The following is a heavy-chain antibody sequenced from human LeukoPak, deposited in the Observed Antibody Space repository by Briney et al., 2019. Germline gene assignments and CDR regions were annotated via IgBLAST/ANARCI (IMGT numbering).Heavy chain of an antibody. D-gene: IGHD6-6*01. Sequence: SQTLSLTCTVSGGSISSGSYYWSWIRQPAGKGLEGIGRIYTSGSTNYNPSLKSRVTISVDTSKNQFSLKLSSVTAADTAVYYCARVSARPYYFDYWGQGTLVTVSS. CDR1: GGSISSGSYY. CDR3: ARVSARPYYFDY. V-gene: IGHV4-61*02. J-gene: IGHJ4*02. CDR2: IYTSGST.